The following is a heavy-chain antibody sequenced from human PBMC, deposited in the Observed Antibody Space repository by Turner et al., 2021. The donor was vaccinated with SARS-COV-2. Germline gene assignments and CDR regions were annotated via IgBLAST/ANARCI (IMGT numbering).Heavy chain of an antibody. J-gene: IGHJ6*02. CDR3: AKYAVDCSGGSCYSDYYYGMDV. CDR2: ISDSGGST. Sequence: EVPLLESGGGLVQPGGSLRLSCSASGFPFSSYAMSWVRQDPGKGLDWVSTISDSGGSTHYADSAKGRFTISRDNSKNTLYLQMNSLRAEDTAVYYCAKYAVDCSGGSCYSDYYYGMDVWGQGTTVTVSS. D-gene: IGHD2-15*01. CDR1: GFPFSSYA. V-gene: IGHV3-23*01.